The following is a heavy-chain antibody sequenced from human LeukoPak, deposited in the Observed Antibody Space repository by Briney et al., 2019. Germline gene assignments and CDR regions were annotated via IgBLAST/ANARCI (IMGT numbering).Heavy chain of an antibody. CDR1: GFTVSSNY. V-gene: IGHV3-66*02. Sequence: GGSLRLSCAASGFTVSSNYVSWVRQAPGKGLEWVSVIYSGGSTYYADSVKGRFTISRDNSKNTLYLQMNSLRAEDTAVYYCARDRGIWTAGFDYWGQGTLVTVSS. CDR2: IYSGGST. D-gene: IGHD2-21*01. J-gene: IGHJ4*02. CDR3: ARDRGIWTAGFDY.